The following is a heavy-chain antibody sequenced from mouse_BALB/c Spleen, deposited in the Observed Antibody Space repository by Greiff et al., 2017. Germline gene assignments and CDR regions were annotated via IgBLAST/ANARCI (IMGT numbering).Heavy chain of an antibody. D-gene: IGHD1-1*02. J-gene: IGHJ3*01. CDR1: GYSITSGYY. CDR3: AREGDYGGFAY. CDR2: ISYDGSN. V-gene: IGHV3-6*02. Sequence: EVKVEESGPGLVKPSQSLSLTCSVTGYSITSGYYWNWIRQPPGNKLEWMGYISYDGSNNYNPTLKNRISITRDTSKNQFFLKLNSVTTEDTATYYCAREGDYGGFAYWGQGTLVTVSA.